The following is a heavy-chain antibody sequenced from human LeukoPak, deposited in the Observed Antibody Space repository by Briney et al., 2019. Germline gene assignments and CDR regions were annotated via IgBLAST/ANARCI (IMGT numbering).Heavy chain of an antibody. J-gene: IGHJ4*02. CDR3: ARTTSTGIAAAANDY. CDR1: DGSISSSSYY. D-gene: IGHD6-13*01. V-gene: IGHV4-39*07. Sequence: PSETLSLTCTVSDGSISSSSYYWGWIRQPPGKGLEWIGSIYYSGSTYYNPSLKSRVTISVDTSKNQFSLKLSSVTAADTAVYYCARTTSTGIAAAANDYWGQGTLVTVSS. CDR2: IYYSGST.